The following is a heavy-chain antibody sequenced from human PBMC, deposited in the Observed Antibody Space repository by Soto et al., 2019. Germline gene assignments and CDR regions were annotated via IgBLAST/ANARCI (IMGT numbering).Heavy chain of an antibody. V-gene: IGHV4-59*01. Sequence: SETLSLSCTVSGGSISSYYWSWIRQPPGKGLEWIGYIYYSGSTNYNPSLKSRVTISVDTSKNQCSLKLSSVTAADTAVYYCAGGTTPNWFDPWGQGTLVPVSS. CDR1: GGSISSYY. J-gene: IGHJ5*02. CDR2: IYYSGST. CDR3: AGGTTPNWFDP. D-gene: IGHD1-7*01.